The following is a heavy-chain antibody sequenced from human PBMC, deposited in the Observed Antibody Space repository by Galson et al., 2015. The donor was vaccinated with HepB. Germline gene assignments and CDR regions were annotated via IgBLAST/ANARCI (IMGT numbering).Heavy chain of an antibody. D-gene: IGHD1-26*01. J-gene: IGHJ4*02. V-gene: IGHV4-39*01. CDR3: ARRQSGSSNRHFDY. CDR1: GGSISSSGYY. CDR2: IYYSGTT. Sequence: ETLSLTCTVSGGSISSSGYYWGWIRQPPGKGLEWIGTIYYSGTTYYNPSLKSRVTISVDTSKNQFSLKLSSVTAADTAVYYCARRQSGSSNRHFDYWGQGTLVTVSS.